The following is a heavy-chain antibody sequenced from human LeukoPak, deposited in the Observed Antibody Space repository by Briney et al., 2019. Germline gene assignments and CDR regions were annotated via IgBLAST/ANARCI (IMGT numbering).Heavy chain of an antibody. CDR2: INHSGST. V-gene: IGHV4-34*01. CDR3: ARRPSWSSSGTYYYYYYMDV. Sequence: SETLSLTCAVYGGSFSGYYWSWIRQPPGKGLEWIGEINHSGSTNYNPSLKSRVTISVDTSKNQFSLKLSSVTAADTAVYYCARRPSWSSSGTYYYYYYMDVWGKGTTVTISS. J-gene: IGHJ6*03. D-gene: IGHD6-13*01. CDR1: GGSFSGYY.